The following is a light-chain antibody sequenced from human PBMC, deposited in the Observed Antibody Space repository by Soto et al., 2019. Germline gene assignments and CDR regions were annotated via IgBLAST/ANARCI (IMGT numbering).Light chain of an antibody. J-gene: IGLJ1*01. CDR1: SSDVGSYNL. V-gene: IGLV2-14*02. CDR3: TSYTSSTPFYV. CDR2: DVS. Sequence: QSALTQPASVSGSPGQSITISCTGTSSDVGSYNLISWYQQYPDKAPQLIIYDVSNRPSGVSDRFSGSKSGNTASLTISGLQAEDEAEYYCTSYTSSTPFYVFGTGTKVTVL.